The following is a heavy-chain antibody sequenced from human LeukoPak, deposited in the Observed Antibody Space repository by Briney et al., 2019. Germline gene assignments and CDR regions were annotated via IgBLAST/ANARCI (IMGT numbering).Heavy chain of an antibody. CDR2: IKQDGSEK. CDR3: ARESTLGGSGSYYNGGNSG. D-gene: IGHD3-10*01. V-gene: IGHV3-7*01. CDR1: GFSFSSYW. Sequence: PGGSLRLSCAASGFSFSSYWMSWVRQAPGRGLEWVANIKQDGSEKYYVDSVKGRFTISRDNAKNSLYLQMNSLRAEDTAVYYCARESTLGGSGSYYNGGNSGWGQGTLVTVSS. J-gene: IGHJ4*02.